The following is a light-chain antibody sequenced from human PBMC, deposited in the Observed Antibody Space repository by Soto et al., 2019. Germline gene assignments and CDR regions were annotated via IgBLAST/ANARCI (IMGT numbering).Light chain of an antibody. J-gene: IGLJ3*02. CDR2: GNS. CDR3: QCYDSSLSSGV. Sequence: QSVLTQPPSVSAASGQRVTISCTGSSSNIGAGYDVHWYQQLPGTAPKLLIYGNSNRPSGVPDRFSGSKSGTSASLAITGLLAEDEADYYCQCYDSSLSSGVFGGGTKLTVL. V-gene: IGLV1-40*01. CDR1: SSNIGAGYD.